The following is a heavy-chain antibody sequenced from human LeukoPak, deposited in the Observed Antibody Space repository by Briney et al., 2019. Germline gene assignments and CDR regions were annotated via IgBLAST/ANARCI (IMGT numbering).Heavy chain of an antibody. CDR3: ARAHYYGSGSYQYYFDY. CDR2: IYTSGTT. D-gene: IGHD3-10*01. V-gene: IGHV4-61*02. Sequence: PSETLSLXCTVSGGSISSGSYYWSWIRQPAGKGLEWIGRIYTSGTTNYNPSLERRVTISVDTSKNPFSLKLSSVTAADTAVYYCARAHYYGSGSYQYYFDYWGQGTLVTVSS. J-gene: IGHJ4*02. CDR1: GGSISSGSYY.